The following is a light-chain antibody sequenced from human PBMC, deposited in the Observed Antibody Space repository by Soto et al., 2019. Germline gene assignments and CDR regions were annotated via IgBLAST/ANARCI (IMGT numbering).Light chain of an antibody. CDR3: QRPNSFPSFT. Sequence: DIQMTQSPSSVSASVGDRVTITCRSSQGIINWLAWYQQKPGKATKLLIYAASSLQIGNPSRFSGSRSARNYSLTNSSLRPEDFATYYCQRPNSFPSFTFGHGTKVDIK. J-gene: IGKJ3*01. CDR1: QGIINW. V-gene: IGKV1-12*02. CDR2: AAS.